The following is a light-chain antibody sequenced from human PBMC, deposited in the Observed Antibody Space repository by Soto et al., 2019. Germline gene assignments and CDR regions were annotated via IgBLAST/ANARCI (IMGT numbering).Light chain of an antibody. J-gene: IGLJ1*01. Sequence: QSGVTEPASLAGSPGRSITVSFTGTNRALGNYNYVSWYQHHPGKAPKLMVYEVSNRPSGVSNRFSGSKSGNTASLTISGLQVEDEAEYYCSSYTSSGTLVFGAGTKVTVL. CDR1: NRALGNYNY. CDR3: SSYTSSGTLV. CDR2: EVS. V-gene: IGLV2-14*01.